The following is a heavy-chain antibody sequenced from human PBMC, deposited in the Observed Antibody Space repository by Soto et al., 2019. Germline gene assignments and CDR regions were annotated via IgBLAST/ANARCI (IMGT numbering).Heavy chain of an antibody. D-gene: IGHD6-6*01. CDR2: IYSSVSA. CDR3: VREEQLGPFYYYAMDV. J-gene: IGHJ6*02. CDR1: GASISSFY. Sequence: TSETLSLTCTVSGASISSFYCSGIRQPAGKGLEWIGRIYSSVSANFNPSLNSRVSMSVATSKNQFSLRLNSVTAADTAMYYCVREEQLGPFYYYAMDVWGQGTKGTVS. V-gene: IGHV4-4*07.